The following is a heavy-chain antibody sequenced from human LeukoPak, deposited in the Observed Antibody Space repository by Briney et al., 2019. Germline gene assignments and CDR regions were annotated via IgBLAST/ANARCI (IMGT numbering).Heavy chain of an antibody. CDR1: GFTFSSYE. CDR2: ISSSGSTI. CDR3: ARVSQQLTYFDY. D-gene: IGHD6-13*01. Sequence: GGSLRLSCAASGFTFSSYEMNWVRQAPGKGREWVSYISSSGSTIYYADSVKGRFTISRDNAKNSLYLQMNSLRAEDTAVYYCARVSQQLTYFDYWGQGTLVTVSS. V-gene: IGHV3-48*03. J-gene: IGHJ4*02.